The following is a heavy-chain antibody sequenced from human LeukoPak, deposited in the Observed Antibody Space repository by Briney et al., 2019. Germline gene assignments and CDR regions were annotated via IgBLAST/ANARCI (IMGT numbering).Heavy chain of an antibody. J-gene: IGHJ4*02. CDR1: GGSISSSY. Sequence: SETLSLTCTVSGGSISSSYWSWIRQAPGKGLEWIGSIYYSGSTYYNPSLKSRVTISVDTSKNQFSLKLSSVTAADTAVYYCARRRPGRGVVVPASPYDYWGQGTLVTVSS. CDR3: ARRRPGRGVVVPASPYDY. V-gene: IGHV4-59*05. D-gene: IGHD2-2*01. CDR2: IYYSGST.